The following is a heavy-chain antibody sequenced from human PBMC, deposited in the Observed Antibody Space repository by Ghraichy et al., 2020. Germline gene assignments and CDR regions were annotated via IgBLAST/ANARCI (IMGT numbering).Heavy chain of an antibody. D-gene: IGHD5-18*01. CDR1: GFTFDDYA. Sequence: SLNISCAASGFTFDDYAMHWVRQAPGKCLEWVSGISWNSGSIGYADSVKGRFTISRDNAKNSLYLQMNSLRAEDTALYYCAKDNDDSGDTAMLQHWGQGTLVTVSS. J-gene: IGHJ1*01. CDR2: ISWNSGSI. V-gene: IGHV3-9*01. CDR3: AKDNDDSGDTAMLQH.